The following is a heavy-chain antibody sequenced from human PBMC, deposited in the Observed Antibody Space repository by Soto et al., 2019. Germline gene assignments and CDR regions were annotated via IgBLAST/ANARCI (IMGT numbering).Heavy chain of an antibody. CDR3: ARILEYCSSTSCSRLFDY. J-gene: IGHJ4*02. CDR1: GFSLSTSGMC. Sequence: SGPTLVNPIQTLTLTCTFSGFSLSTSGMCVSWIRQPPGKALEWLALIDWDDDKYYSTSLKTRLTISKDTSKNQVVLTMTHMDPVDTATYYCARILEYCSSTSCSRLFDYWGQGTLVTVSS. D-gene: IGHD2-2*01. CDR2: IDWDDDK. V-gene: IGHV2-70*01.